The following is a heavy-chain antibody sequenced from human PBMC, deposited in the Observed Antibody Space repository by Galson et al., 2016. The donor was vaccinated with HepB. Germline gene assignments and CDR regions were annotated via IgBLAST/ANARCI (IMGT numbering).Heavy chain of an antibody. J-gene: IGHJ6*03. CDR2: IHSSGTS. V-gene: IGHV4-39*07. CDR1: GDSISNVGRP. D-gene: IGHD6-13*01. CDR3: ARGGYSTTHAHYYMDV. Sequence: SETLSLTCTVSGDSISNVGRPWGWFRQSPEMGLEYIGSIHSSGTSYYNPSLKSRVTISVDTSNNQFSLKLSSASAADTAVYYCARGGYSTTHAHYYMDVWGKGTTVTVSS.